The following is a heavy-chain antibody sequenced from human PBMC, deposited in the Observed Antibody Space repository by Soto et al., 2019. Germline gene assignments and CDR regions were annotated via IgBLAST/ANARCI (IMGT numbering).Heavy chain of an antibody. V-gene: IGHV1-69*02. D-gene: IGHD2-15*01. CDR3: ASPRYCSGGSCYSGPHVGMDV. CDR2: IIPILGIA. J-gene: IGHJ6*02. CDR1: GGTFSSYT. Sequence: QVQLVQSGAEVKKPGSSVKVSCKASGGTFSSYTISWVRQAPGQGLEWMGRIIPILGIANYAQKFQGRVTITADKSTSTAYMELSSLSSEDTAVYYCASPRYCSGGSCYSGPHVGMDVWGQGTTVTVSS.